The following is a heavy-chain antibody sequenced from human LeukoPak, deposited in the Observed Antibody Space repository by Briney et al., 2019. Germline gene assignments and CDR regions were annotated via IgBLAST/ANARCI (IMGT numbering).Heavy chain of an antibody. Sequence: ASVKVSCKASGYTFTCYYMHWVRQAPGQGLEWMGWINPNSGGTNYAQKFQGRVTMTSDTSISTAYMELSRLRSDDTAVYYCARELDSSGWLGYYGMDVWGQGTTVTVSS. CDR2: INPNSGGT. J-gene: IGHJ6*02. V-gene: IGHV1-2*02. CDR1: GYTFTCYY. CDR3: ARELDSSGWLGYYGMDV. D-gene: IGHD6-19*01.